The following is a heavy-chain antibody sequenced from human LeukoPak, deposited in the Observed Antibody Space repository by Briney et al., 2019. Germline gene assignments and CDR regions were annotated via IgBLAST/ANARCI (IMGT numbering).Heavy chain of an antibody. J-gene: IGHJ4*02. CDR3: AREGLWFGSPSNDY. V-gene: IGHV3-7*01. CDR1: GFTFSSYW. D-gene: IGHD3-10*01. CDR2: IKQEGSEK. Sequence: TGGSLRLSCAASGFTFSSYWMSWVRQAPGKGLEWVANIKQEGSEKYYVDSVKGRFTISRDNAKNSLYLQMNSLRAEDTAVYYCAREGLWFGSPSNDYWGQGTLVTVSS.